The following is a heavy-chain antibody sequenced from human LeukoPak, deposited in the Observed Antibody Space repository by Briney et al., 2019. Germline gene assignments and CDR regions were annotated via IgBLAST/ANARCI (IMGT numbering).Heavy chain of an antibody. CDR3: TTSRHSSSWYYNDY. V-gene: IGHV3-48*01. Sequence: PGGSLRLSCAVSGFTFSSYAMNWVRQAPGRGLEWVSHISASSTIIHYADSVKGRVTISRDNAKNSVFLQMNRLRVEDTAVYYCTTSRHSSSWYYNDYWGQGILVTVS. J-gene: IGHJ4*02. CDR1: GFTFSSYA. D-gene: IGHD6-13*01. CDR2: ISASSTII.